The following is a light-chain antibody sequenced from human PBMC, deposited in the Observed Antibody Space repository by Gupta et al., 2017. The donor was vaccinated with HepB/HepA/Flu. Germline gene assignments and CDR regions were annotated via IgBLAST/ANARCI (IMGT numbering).Light chain of an antibody. Sequence: DIQVTQSPSSLSASVGDRVTITCRASQSISTYLNWYQQKPSKAPNLLIYGASNLQSGVPSRFSGSGSGTDFTLTISSLQPEDFATYYCQQSDSTPRTFGQGTKVEIK. V-gene: IGKV1-39*01. CDR2: GAS. CDR1: QSISTY. J-gene: IGKJ1*01. CDR3: QQSDSTPRT.